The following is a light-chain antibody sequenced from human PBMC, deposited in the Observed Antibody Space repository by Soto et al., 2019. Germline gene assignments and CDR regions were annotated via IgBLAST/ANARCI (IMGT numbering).Light chain of an antibody. J-gene: IGKJ1*01. CDR3: QQSYSTPRT. Sequence: DIQMTQSPSSLSASVGDSVTITCRASQNIDTYLNWYQQKPGKAPKLLIYAASSLQSGVPSRFSGSGSGTDFTLTISSLQPEDFATYYCQQSYSTPRTFGQGTKVDIK. CDR2: AAS. CDR1: QNIDTY. V-gene: IGKV1-39*01.